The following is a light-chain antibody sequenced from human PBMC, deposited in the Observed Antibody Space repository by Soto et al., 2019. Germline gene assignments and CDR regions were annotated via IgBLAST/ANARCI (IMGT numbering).Light chain of an antibody. CDR3: CSYAGSYTSYV. V-gene: IGLV2-11*01. CDR2: DVS. J-gene: IGLJ1*01. CDR1: SSDVGGYNY. Sequence: QSALTQPRSVSGSPGQSVTISCTGTSSDVGGYNYVSWYQQHPGKAPKLMIYDVSKRPSGVPDRFSGSKSGNTASLTISGLQAEDEADYYCCSYAGSYTSYVFGTGTNLTVL.